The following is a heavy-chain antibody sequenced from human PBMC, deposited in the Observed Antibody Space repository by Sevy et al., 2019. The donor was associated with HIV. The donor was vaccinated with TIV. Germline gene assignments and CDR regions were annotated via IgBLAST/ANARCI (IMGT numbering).Heavy chain of an antibody. Sequence: SETLSLTCTVSGGSISSYYWSWIRQPAGKGLEWIGRIYTSGSTNYNPSLKSRVTMSVDTSKNQFSLKLSSVTAADTAVYYCAREGVRGVIIPPPAFDYWGQGTLVTVSS. CDR3: AREGVRGVIIPPPAFDY. J-gene: IGHJ4*02. CDR2: IYTSGST. V-gene: IGHV4-4*07. D-gene: IGHD3-10*01. CDR1: GGSISSYY.